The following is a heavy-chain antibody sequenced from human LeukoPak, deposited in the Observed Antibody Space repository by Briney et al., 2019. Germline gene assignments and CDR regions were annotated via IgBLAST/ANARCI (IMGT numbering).Heavy chain of an antibody. J-gene: IGHJ4*02. CDR3: ATGYDSSGYYSFDY. CDR1: GITFRNYG. D-gene: IGHD3-22*01. V-gene: IGHV3-33*01. CDR2: IWSDGSNT. Sequence: GGSLRLSCAASGITFRNYGMYWVRQAPGKGLGWVAVIWSDGSNTYYADSVKGRFTISRDNSKNTLYLQMNSLRAEDTAVYYCATGYDSSGYYSFDYWGQGTLDTVSS.